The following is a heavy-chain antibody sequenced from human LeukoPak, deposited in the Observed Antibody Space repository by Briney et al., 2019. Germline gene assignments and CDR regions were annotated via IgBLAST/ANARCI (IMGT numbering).Heavy chain of an antibody. V-gene: IGHV4-34*01. CDR1: GGSFSGYY. CDR2: INHSGST. J-gene: IGHJ5*02. CDR3: ARAPSSTSRNWFDP. D-gene: IGHD2-2*01. Sequence: ETLSLTCAVYGGSFSGYYWSWIRQPPGKGLEWIGEINHSGSTNYNPSLKSRVTISGDPSKNQFSLKLSSVTAADTAVYYCARAPSSTSRNWFDPWGQGTLVTVSS.